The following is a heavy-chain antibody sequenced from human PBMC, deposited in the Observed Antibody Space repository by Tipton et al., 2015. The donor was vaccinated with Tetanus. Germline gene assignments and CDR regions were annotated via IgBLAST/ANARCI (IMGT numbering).Heavy chain of an antibody. D-gene: IGHD6-25*01. V-gene: IGHV4-59*10. J-gene: IGHJ6*02. Sequence: TLSLTCAVYGGSFSGYYWSWIRQPAGKGLEWIGRIYTSESTNYNPSLKSRLTMSVDTSKNQFSLRLNSVTAADTAVYYCARMQRYGMDVWGQGTTVTVSS. CDR2: IYTSEST. CDR1: GGSFSGYY. CDR3: ARMQRYGMDV.